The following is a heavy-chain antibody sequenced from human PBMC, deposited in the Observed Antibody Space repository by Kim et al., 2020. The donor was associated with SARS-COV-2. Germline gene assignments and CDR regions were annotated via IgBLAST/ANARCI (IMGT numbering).Heavy chain of an antibody. Sequence: GGSLRLSCAASGFTFSSYGMHWVRQAPGKGLEWVAVISYDGSNKYYADSVKGRFTISRDNSKNTLYLQMNSLRAEDTAVYYCAKDASVVVTAMNFDYWGQGTLVTVSS. V-gene: IGHV3-30*18. CDR3: AKDASVVVTAMNFDY. J-gene: IGHJ4*02. CDR1: GFTFSSYG. D-gene: IGHD2-21*02. CDR2: ISYDGSNK.